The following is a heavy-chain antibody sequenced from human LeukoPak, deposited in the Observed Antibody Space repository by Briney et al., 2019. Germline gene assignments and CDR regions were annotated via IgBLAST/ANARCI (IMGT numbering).Heavy chain of an antibody. CDR3: ARVFQYAGDY. V-gene: IGHV3-30-3*01. CDR2: ISYDGSNK. Sequence: GRSLRLSCAASGFTFSSYAMHWVRQAPGKGLEWVAVISYDGSNKYYADSVKGRFTISRDNSKNTLYLQMNSLRAEDTAVYYCARVFQYAGDYWGQGTLVTVSS. D-gene: IGHD2-2*01. CDR1: GFTFSSYA. J-gene: IGHJ4*02.